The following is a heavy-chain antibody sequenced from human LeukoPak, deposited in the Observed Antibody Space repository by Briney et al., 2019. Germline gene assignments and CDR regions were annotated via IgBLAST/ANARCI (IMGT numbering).Heavy chain of an antibody. CDR3: AKDPRIVGATRFDY. CDR2: ISGSGGST. V-gene: IGHV3-23*01. J-gene: IGHJ4*02. CDR1: GFTFSSYA. D-gene: IGHD1-26*01. Sequence: PGGSLRLSCAASGFTFSSYAMTWVRQAPGKRLEWVSGISGSGGSTYYADSVKGRFTISRDNSKNTLYLQMNSLRAEDTAVYYCAKDPRIVGATRFDYWGQGTLVTVSS.